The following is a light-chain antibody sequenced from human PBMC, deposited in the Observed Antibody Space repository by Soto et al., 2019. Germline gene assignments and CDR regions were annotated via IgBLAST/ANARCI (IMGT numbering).Light chain of an antibody. CDR1: SSNVGSNS. CDR3: PAWDDSLSGVV. J-gene: IGLJ2*01. V-gene: IGLV1-44*01. CDR2: SYN. Sequence: QPVLTQPPSASGAPGQRVTISCSGSSSNVGSNSVTWYQQLPGTAPKLLIYSYNQRPSGVPDRFSGSKSGTSASLAISGVQSEDEADYFCPAWDDSLSGVVFGGGTKLTVL.